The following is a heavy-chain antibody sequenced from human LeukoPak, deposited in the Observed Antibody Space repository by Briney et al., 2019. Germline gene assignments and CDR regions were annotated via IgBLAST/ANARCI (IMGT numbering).Heavy chain of an antibody. D-gene: IGHD6-19*01. CDR2: TRYDEDNK. CDR3: AKDTSTISVSGTCFDY. Sequence: GGSLRLSCVGSGFTFSRSGIHWVRQAPGKGLEWVAFTRYDEDNKYYADSVKGRFTISRDNSKNTLYLQMNSLRAEDTAVYYCAKDTSTISVSGTCFDYWGQGTLVTVSS. CDR1: GFTFSRSG. V-gene: IGHV3-30*02. J-gene: IGHJ4*02.